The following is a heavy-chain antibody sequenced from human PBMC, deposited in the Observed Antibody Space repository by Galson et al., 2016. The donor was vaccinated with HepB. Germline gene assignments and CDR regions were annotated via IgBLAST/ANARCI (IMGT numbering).Heavy chain of an antibody. CDR3: ASDPDGDLDFDY. V-gene: IGHV3-48*02. CDR2: SSGTSSFT. CDR1: GIIFSSYD. D-gene: IGHD4-17*01. Sequence: SLRLSCAASGIIFSSYDWNWVRQAPGRGLEWISFSSGTSSFTSYADSVKGRFTISRDNAKNSLYLQMNSLRDEDTAVYYCASDPDGDLDFDYWGQGTLVTVSS. J-gene: IGHJ4*02.